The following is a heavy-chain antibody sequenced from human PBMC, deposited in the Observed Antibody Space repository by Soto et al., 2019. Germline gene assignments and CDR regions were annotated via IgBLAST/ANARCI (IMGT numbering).Heavy chain of an antibody. CDR1: GGSFSGYY. D-gene: IGHD5-18*01. J-gene: IGHJ6*02. V-gene: IGHV4-34*01. Sequence: SETLSLTCAVYGGSFSGYYWSWIRQPPGKGLEWIGEINHSGSTNYNPSLKSRVTISVDTSKNQFSLKLSSVTAADTAVYYCARGPRGYPFPRYYYGMDVWGQGTTVTVSS. CDR3: ARGPRGYPFPRYYYGMDV. CDR2: INHSGST.